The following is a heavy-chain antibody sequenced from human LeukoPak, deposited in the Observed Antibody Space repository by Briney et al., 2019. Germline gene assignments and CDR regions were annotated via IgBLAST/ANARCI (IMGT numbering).Heavy chain of an antibody. D-gene: IGHD3-16*01. CDR3: ASQTYARFDP. J-gene: IGHJ5*02. V-gene: IGHV3-7*01. Sequence: GSLXLSCVASGFTFSSNWMSWVRQAPGKGLEWVGNIQPDGSEQYPVDSVKGRFTISRDNARNALFLQMNSLRVEDTAVYYCASQTYARFDPWGQGTLVTVSS. CDR2: IQPDGSEQ. CDR1: GFTFSSNW.